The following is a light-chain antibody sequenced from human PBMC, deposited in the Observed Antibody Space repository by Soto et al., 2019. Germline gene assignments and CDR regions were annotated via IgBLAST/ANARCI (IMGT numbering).Light chain of an antibody. Sequence: IQLTHFPSSLSASVADRFAITCRAGQGVSSHLAWHQQKPGKAPKLLIYEVSTLQSGVPSRFSGSGSGTDFTLTISSLQPEDFATYYCQHLNSYPITFGQGTRLE. CDR3: QHLNSYPIT. CDR1: QGVSSH. CDR2: EVS. V-gene: IGKV1-9*01. J-gene: IGKJ5*01.